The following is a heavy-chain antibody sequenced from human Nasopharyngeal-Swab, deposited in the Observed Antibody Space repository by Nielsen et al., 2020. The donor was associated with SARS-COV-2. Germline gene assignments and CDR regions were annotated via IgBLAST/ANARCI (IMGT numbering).Heavy chain of an antibody. Sequence: GESLKISCAASGFTFSSYAMSWVRQAPGKGLEWVSAISGSGGSTYYADSVKGRFTISRDNSKNTLFLQMNSLRAEDTAVYYCAKAKGDLWSGYSTGHYFDHWGQGTHVTVSA. CDR3: AKAKGDLWSGYSTGHYFDH. V-gene: IGHV3-23*01. CDR2: ISGSGGST. D-gene: IGHD3-3*01. J-gene: IGHJ4*02. CDR1: GFTFSSYA.